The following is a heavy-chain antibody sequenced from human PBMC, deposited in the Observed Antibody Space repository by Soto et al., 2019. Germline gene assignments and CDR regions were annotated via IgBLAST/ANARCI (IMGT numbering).Heavy chain of an antibody. V-gene: IGHV1-8*01. Sequence: QVQLVQSGAEVKKPGASVKVSCKASGYTFTSYDINWVRQATGQGLEWMGWMNPNSGNTGYAQKFQGRVTMTRNTSISTAYRELSSLRSEDTAVYYCARRGYSSSWYYYYYYGMEVWGQGTTVTVSS. CDR3: ARRGYSSSWYYYYYYGMEV. D-gene: IGHD6-13*01. CDR2: MNPNSGNT. CDR1: GYTFTSYD. J-gene: IGHJ6*02.